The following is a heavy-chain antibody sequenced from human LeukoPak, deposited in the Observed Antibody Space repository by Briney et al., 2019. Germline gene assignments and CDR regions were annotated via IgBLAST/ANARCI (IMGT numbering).Heavy chain of an antibody. J-gene: IGHJ4*02. CDR1: GFTFSTYW. D-gene: IGHD1-1*01. Sequence: PGGSLRLSCAASGFTFSTYWMTWVRQAPGKGLEWVANIKQDGSQKYYVDSVKGRFTISRDNAKNSLYLQMNSLRTEDTAVYYCARGDPPGTYWGQGTLVTVSS. CDR3: ARGDPPGTY. V-gene: IGHV3-7*01. CDR2: IKQDGSQK.